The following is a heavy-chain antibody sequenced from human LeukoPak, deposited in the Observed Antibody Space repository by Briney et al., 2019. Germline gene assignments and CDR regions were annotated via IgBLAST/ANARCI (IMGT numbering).Heavy chain of an antibody. Sequence: GGSLRLSCAASGFTFSSYWMHWVRQAPGKGLVWVSRINSDGSSTSYADSVKGRFTMSRDNAKNTLYLQMNSLRAEDTAVYYCARIVVDSRGWYHFDYWGQGTLVTVSS. CDR2: INSDGSST. J-gene: IGHJ4*02. CDR1: GFTFSSYW. CDR3: ARIVVDSRGWYHFDY. D-gene: IGHD6-19*01. V-gene: IGHV3-74*01.